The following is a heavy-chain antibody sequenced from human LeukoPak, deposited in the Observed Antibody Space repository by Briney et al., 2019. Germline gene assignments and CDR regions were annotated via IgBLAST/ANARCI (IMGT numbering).Heavy chain of an antibody. V-gene: IGHV3-21*01. CDR1: GFIFNNYG. Sequence: GGSLRLSCEASGFIFNNYGMNWVRQAPGRGLEWVSSISDSSTYIHYADSVKGRFTISRDNAKNSLYLQMNSLRVEDTAMYYCARDRYYFDSSGSAPLDNWGQGTLVIVSS. J-gene: IGHJ4*02. CDR2: ISDSSTYI. CDR3: ARDRYYFDSSGSAPLDN. D-gene: IGHD3-22*01.